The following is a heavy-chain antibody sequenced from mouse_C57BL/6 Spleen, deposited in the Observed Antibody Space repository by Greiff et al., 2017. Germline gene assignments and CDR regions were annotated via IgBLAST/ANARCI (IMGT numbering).Heavy chain of an antibody. Sequence: DVHLVESEGGLVQPGSSMKLSCTASGFTFSDYYMAWVRQVPEKGLEWVANINYDGSSTYYLNSLKSRFIISRDNAKNILYLQMSSLKSEDTATYDCARAYSNYGYFDVWGTGTTVTVSS. CDR3: ARAYSNYGYFDV. J-gene: IGHJ1*03. V-gene: IGHV5-16*01. CDR1: GFTFSDYY. D-gene: IGHD2-5*01. CDR2: INYDGSST.